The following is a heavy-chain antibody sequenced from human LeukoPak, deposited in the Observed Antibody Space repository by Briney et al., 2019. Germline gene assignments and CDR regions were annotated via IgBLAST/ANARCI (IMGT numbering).Heavy chain of an antibody. CDR1: GGSISSSSYY. CDR3: AAIIVLLWFGEFDY. Sequence: SETLSLTCTVSGGSISSSSYYWGWIRQPPGKGLEWIGSIYYSGGTYYNPSLKSRVTISVDTSKNQFSLKLSSVTAADTAVYYCAAIIVLLWFGEFDYWGQGTLVTVSS. D-gene: IGHD3-10*01. J-gene: IGHJ4*02. V-gene: IGHV4-39*01. CDR2: IYYSGGT.